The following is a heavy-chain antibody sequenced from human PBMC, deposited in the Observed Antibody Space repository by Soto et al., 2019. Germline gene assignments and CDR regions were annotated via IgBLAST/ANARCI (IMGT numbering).Heavy chain of an antibody. CDR3: SASIFYYGMDV. CDR1: GYTFTNYW. Sequence: GESLKISCKGSGYTFTNYWIGWVRQMPGKGLEWMGIIYPGDSDTKYNPSFQGQVTISAGKSITTTYLQWSSLKASDTAIYYCSASIFYYGMDVWGQGTTVTVSS. V-gene: IGHV5-51*01. J-gene: IGHJ6*02. CDR2: IYPGDSDT.